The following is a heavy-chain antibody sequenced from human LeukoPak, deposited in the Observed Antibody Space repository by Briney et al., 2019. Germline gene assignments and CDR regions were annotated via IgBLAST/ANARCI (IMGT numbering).Heavy chain of an antibody. CDR1: GGTFSSYA. Sequence: ASVKVSCKASGGTFSSYAISWVRQAPGQGLEWMGRIIPILGIANYAQKFQGRVTITADKSTSTAYMELSSLRSEDTAVYYCARDDGSVETATDSWGQGTLVTVSS. J-gene: IGHJ4*02. CDR3: ARDDGSVETATDS. V-gene: IGHV1-69*04. D-gene: IGHD5-24*01. CDR2: IIPILGIA.